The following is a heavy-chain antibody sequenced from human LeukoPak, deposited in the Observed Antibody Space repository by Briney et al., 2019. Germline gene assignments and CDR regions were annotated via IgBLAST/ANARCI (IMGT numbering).Heavy chain of an antibody. CDR3: ARGHLALDN. J-gene: IGHJ4*02. V-gene: IGHV4-59*11. CDR1: GGSISSHF. Sequence: SETLSLTCTISGGSISSHFWSWIRHPPGKGLERLGYIYYTGSTNYNPSLKCRVTISVDTSKNQFSLKLSSVTAADTAVYYCARGHLALDNWGQGTLVTVSP. CDR2: IYYTGST.